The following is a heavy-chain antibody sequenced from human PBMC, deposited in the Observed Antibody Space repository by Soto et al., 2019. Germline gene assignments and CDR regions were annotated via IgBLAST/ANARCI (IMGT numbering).Heavy chain of an antibody. CDR1: GGTFSSYA. CDR3: ARNNDFWSGHNWFDP. Sequence: QVQLVQSGAEVKKPGSSVKVSCKASGGTFSSYAISWVRQAPGQGLEWMGGIIPIFGTANYAQKFQGRVTISADESKRPAYMGLSSLRSEDTAVYYCARNNDFWSGHNWFDPWGQGTLVTVSS. J-gene: IGHJ5*02. V-gene: IGHV1-69*01. D-gene: IGHD3-3*01. CDR2: IIPIFGTA.